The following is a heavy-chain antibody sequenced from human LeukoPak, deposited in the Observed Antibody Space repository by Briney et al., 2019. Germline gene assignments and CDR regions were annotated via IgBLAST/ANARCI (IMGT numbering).Heavy chain of an antibody. CDR3: AKGRLYDSSGYSDY. CDR1: GFTFSSYA. Sequence: PGGSLRLSCAASGFTFSSYAMSWVRQAPGKGLEWVSAISGSGGSTYYADSVKGRFTISRDNSKNTLYLQMNSLRAEDTAVYYCAKGRLYDSSGYSDYWGQGTLVTVSS. J-gene: IGHJ4*02. CDR2: ISGSGGST. D-gene: IGHD3-22*01. V-gene: IGHV3-23*01.